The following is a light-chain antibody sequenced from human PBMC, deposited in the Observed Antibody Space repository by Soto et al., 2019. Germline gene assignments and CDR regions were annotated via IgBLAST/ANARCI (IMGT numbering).Light chain of an antibody. CDR1: QSISNF. CDR2: DAS. CDR3: HPRSNWPRFP. J-gene: IGKJ4*01. Sequence: EIVLTHAPATLSLSPGERATLSCRASQSISNFLAWYQQKPGQAPRLLIYDASKGATDIPDRFIGSGSGTDCTLAISSLEPEDFAGYYRHPRSNWPRFPVAGVTKVDIK. V-gene: IGKV3-11*01.